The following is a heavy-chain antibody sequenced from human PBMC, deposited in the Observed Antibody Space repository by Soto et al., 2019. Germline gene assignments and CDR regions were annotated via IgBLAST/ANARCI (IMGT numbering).Heavy chain of an antibody. J-gene: IGHJ4*02. CDR1: GFNFKKFA. D-gene: IGHD6-19*01. V-gene: IGHV3-23*01. CDR2: ISCRGGST. CDR3: AKADGEQWLLPHLDK. Sequence: EVQLLESGGGVVQPGGSLRLSCVASGFNFKKFAMRWVRQAPREGLEWGSGISCRGGSTSYADSVKRRFSIARDDSTNTLSLQMNNLRVEDTAQYYCAKADGEQWLLPHLDKWGQGTLVTVS.